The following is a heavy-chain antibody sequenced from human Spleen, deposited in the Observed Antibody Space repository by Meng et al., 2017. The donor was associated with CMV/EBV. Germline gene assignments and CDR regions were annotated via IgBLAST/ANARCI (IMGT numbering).Heavy chain of an antibody. V-gene: IGHV3-21*01. Sequence: GESLKISCAASGFTFSSSSMNWVRQAPGKGLEWVSSISSSSNHIYYADTVKGRLTISRDNAKNSLYLQMNSLRAGDTAVYYCARATASITTPYYYYGMDVWGQGTTVTVSS. CDR2: ISSSSNHI. D-gene: IGHD6-6*01. CDR1: GFTFSSSS. J-gene: IGHJ6*02. CDR3: ARATASITTPYYYYGMDV.